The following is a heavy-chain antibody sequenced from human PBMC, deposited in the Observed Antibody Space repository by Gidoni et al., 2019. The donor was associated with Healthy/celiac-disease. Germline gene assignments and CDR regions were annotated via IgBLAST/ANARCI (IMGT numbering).Heavy chain of an antibody. CDR1: GGSISSGGYY. Sequence: QVQLQESGPGLVKPSQTLSLTCTVSGGSISSGGYYWSWIRQHPGKGLEWIGYIYYSGSTYYNPSLKSRVTISVDTSKNQFSLKLSSVTAADTAVYYCARDRFLEPAHGMDVWGQGTTVTVSS. V-gene: IGHV4-31*03. CDR2: IYYSGST. CDR3: ARDRFLEPAHGMDV. D-gene: IGHD3-3*01. J-gene: IGHJ6*02.